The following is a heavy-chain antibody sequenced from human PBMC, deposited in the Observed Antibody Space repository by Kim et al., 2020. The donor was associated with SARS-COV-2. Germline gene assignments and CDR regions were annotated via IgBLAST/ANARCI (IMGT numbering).Heavy chain of an antibody. D-gene: IGHD5-12*01. V-gene: IGHV3-74*01. J-gene: IGHJ5*02. CDR3: VTYDETS. Sequence: EGRITSYGDAVKGRFTISRDNAKNTLSLKMNSLRVADTAVYCCVTYDETSWGQGTLVTVSS. CDR2: EGRIT.